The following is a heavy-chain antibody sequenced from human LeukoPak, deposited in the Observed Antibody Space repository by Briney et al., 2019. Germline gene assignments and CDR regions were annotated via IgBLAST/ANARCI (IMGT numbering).Heavy chain of an antibody. CDR3: ARDIPRGSTHLDY. V-gene: IGHV3-7*01. CDR1: GFTFTNYW. J-gene: IGHJ4*02. Sequence: GGSLRLSCAASGFTFTNYWMTWVRQAPGKGLEWVASIEDDGSRENYGDSMKGRFTISRDNAGNSLYLQMNILRVEDTAVYYCARDIPRGSTHLDYWGQGTLVTVSA. D-gene: IGHD1-26*01. CDR2: IEDDGSRE.